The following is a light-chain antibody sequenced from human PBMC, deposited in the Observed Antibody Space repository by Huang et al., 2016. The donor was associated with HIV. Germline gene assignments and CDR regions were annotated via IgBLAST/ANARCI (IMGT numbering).Light chain of an antibody. V-gene: IGKV4-1*01. CDR3: QQYYSIPWT. Sequence: DIVMTQSPDSLAVSLGERATIDCKSSQSVFYSSNNKNYLAWYQQKSGQSPKLLIYWASTRESVVPDRFSGSGSGTDFTLTISSLQAEDVAVYFCQQYYSIPWTFGQGTKVEVK. CDR2: WAS. J-gene: IGKJ1*01. CDR1: QSVFYSSNNKNY.